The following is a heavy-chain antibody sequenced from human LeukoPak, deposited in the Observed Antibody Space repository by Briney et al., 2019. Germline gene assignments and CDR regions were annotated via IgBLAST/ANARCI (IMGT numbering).Heavy chain of an antibody. V-gene: IGHV4-59*01. Sequence: SETLPLTCTVSGGSISSYYWSWIRQPPGKRLEWIGHIYYSGSTNYNPSLKSRVTISVDTSKNQFSLKLSSVTAADTAVYYCARVPGGGTAANWGQGTMVTVSS. CDR3: ARVPGGGTAAN. J-gene: IGHJ3*01. D-gene: IGHD1-7*01. CDR2: IYYSGST. CDR1: GGSISSYY.